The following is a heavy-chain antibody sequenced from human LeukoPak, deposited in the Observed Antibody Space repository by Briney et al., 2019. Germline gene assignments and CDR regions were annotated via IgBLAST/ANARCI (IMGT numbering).Heavy chain of an antibody. CDR1: GFPFSIYE. J-gene: IGHJ4*02. CDR3: ALLAVASDFDY. V-gene: IGHV3-48*03. CDR2: IGSSGTTI. Sequence: GGSLRLSCAVSGFPFSIYEMNWVRQAPGKGLEWVSNIGSSGTTIYYADSVKGRFSISRDNAKNSLYLQMNSLRVEDTAVYYCALLAVASDFDYWGQGALVTISS. D-gene: IGHD6-19*01.